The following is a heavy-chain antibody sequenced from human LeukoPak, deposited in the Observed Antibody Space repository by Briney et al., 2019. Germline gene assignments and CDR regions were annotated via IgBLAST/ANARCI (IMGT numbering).Heavy chain of an antibody. J-gene: IGHJ4*02. CDR1: GFTFSSYA. Sequence: GGSLRLSCAASGFTFSSYAMSCVRQAPGKGLVWVSHVNNDGSGTTYADSVKGRFTISRDNAKNTVDLQMNSLRAEDTAVYYCARGGWGTAIDYLGQGTLVTVSS. CDR3: ARGGWGTAIDY. V-gene: IGHV3-74*01. D-gene: IGHD1-7*01. CDR2: VNNDGSGT.